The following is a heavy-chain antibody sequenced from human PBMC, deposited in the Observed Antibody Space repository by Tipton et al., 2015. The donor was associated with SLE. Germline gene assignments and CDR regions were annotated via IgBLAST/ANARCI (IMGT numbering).Heavy chain of an antibody. D-gene: IGHD5-12*01. CDR2: INHRGST. J-gene: IGHJ5*01. CDR1: GGSISSSSSYY. Sequence: TLSLTCAVYGGSISSSSSYYWAWIRQPPGKGVEWIGEINHRGSTNYNPSLKSRVTISVDTSKNQFSLKLRSVTAADTAVYYCARGKHIVATFYRANWFDSWGQGTLVTVSS. CDR3: ARGKHIVATFYRANWFDS. V-gene: IGHV4-34*01.